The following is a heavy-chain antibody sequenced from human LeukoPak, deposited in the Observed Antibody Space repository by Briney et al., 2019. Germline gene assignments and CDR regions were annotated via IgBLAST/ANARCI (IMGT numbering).Heavy chain of an antibody. CDR1: GFTVSSNY. CDR2: IYSGVST. V-gene: IGHV3-66*01. D-gene: IGHD5-12*01. Sequence: GGSLRLSCAASGFTVSSNYMSWVRQAPGKGLEWVSVIYSGVSTYYADSVKGRFTISRDNSKNTLYLQMNSLRAEDTAVYYCARDKVGYSGYDRHYYYYYGMDVWGQGTTVTVSS. CDR3: ARDKVGYSGYDRHYYYYYGMDV. J-gene: IGHJ6*02.